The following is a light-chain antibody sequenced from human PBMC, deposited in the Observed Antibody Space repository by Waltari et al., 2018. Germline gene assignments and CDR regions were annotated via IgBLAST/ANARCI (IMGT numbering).Light chain of an antibody. V-gene: IGKV1-5*03. CDR3: QQYNSYLWT. CDR1: QSISSW. CDR2: KAS. Sequence: DIQMTQSPSTLSASVGDRVTITCRASQSISSWLARYQQKPGKAPKLLIYKASSLESGVPSRFSGSGSGTEFTLTISSLQPDDFATYYCQQYNSYLWTFGQGTKVEIK. J-gene: IGKJ1*01.